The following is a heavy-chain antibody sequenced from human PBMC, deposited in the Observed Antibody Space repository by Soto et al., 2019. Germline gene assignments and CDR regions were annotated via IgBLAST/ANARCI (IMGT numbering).Heavy chain of an antibody. Sequence: EVQLVESGGGLVQPGGSLRLSCAASGFTFSSYSMNWVRQAPGKGLEWVSYISGSSRTIYYADSVRGRFTISRDNAKTSLYLQMNSLRAEDTAVYSCARDSAGHGDYSYYYAMDVWGQGTTVTVSS. J-gene: IGHJ6*02. CDR2: ISGSSRTI. CDR3: ARDSAGHGDYSYYYAMDV. V-gene: IGHV3-48*01. D-gene: IGHD6-19*01. CDR1: GFTFSSYS.